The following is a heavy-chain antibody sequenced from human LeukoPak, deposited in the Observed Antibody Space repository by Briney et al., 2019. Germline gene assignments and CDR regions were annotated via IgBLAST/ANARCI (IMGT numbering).Heavy chain of an antibody. Sequence: SETLSXTCTVSGDSINSYYWSWIXQPPGKGLEWIGYIYFSGNTKYNPSLENRVTISVDRSKSQFYLTLRSVTAADTAVYFCARDLNHGFNYYYYGLEVWGQGTTVTVSS. J-gene: IGHJ6*02. CDR1: GDSINSYY. CDR3: ARDLNHGFNYYYYGLEV. V-gene: IGHV4-59*01. D-gene: IGHD3-9*01. CDR2: IYFSGNT.